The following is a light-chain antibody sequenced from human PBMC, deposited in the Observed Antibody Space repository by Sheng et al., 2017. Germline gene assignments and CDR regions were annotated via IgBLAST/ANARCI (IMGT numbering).Light chain of an antibody. CDR3: QQSFSTLWT. V-gene: IGKV1-39*01. CDR1: QSISNY. CDR2: AAS. J-gene: IGKJ1*01. Sequence: DIQMTQSPSSLSASVGDRVTITCRASQSISNYLNWYQQKPGKAPNLLIYAASSLQSEVPSRFRGSGFGTDFTLTIISLQPEDFATYYCQQSFSTLWTFGQGTKVEIK.